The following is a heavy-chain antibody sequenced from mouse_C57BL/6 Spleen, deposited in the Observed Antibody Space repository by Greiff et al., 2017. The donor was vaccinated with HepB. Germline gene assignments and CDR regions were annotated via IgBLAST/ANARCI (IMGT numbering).Heavy chain of an antibody. CDR1: GYTFTSYT. D-gene: IGHD1-1*01. Sequence: QVQLQRSGAELARPGASVKMSCKASGYTFTSYTMHWVKQRPGQGLEWIGYINPSSGYTKYNQKFKDKATLTADKSSSTAYMQLSSLTSEDSAVYYCARGITTVVATDYAMDYWGQGTSVTVSS. J-gene: IGHJ4*01. CDR3: ARGITTVVATDYAMDY. CDR2: INPSSGYT. V-gene: IGHV1-4*01.